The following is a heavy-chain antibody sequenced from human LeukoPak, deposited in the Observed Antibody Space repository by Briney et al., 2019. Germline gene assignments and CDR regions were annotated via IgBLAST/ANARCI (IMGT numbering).Heavy chain of an antibody. D-gene: IGHD3-16*02. V-gene: IGHV3-11*03. Sequence: GGSLRLSCAASGFTFSDYYMSWIRQAPGKGLEWVSYISSSSSYTNYAASVKGRFTISRDNANNSLYLQMNSLRAEDTAVYCCASLRSTEVILDYWGQGTLVTVSS. J-gene: IGHJ4*02. CDR2: ISSSSSYT. CDR3: ASLRSTEVILDY. CDR1: GFTFSDYY.